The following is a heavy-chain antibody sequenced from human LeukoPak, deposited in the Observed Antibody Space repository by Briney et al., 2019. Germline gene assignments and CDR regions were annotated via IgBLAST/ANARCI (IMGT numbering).Heavy chain of an antibody. Sequence: GGSLRLSCAASGFTFSSYWMYWVRQVPGRGLVWVSRVNSDGFSTSHADSVKGRFTISRDNAKNTLYLQMNSLRAEDTAVYYCASSYRGKYRAFDTWGQGTMVTVSS. CDR1: GFTFSSYW. V-gene: IGHV3-74*01. D-gene: IGHD1-26*01. J-gene: IGHJ3*02. CDR3: ASSYRGKYRAFDT. CDR2: VNSDGFST.